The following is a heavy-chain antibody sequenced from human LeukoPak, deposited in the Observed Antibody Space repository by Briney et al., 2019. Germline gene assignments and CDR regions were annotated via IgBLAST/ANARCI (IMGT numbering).Heavy chain of an antibody. CDR1: GFTFSSYA. CDR3: ARRIYCSGGSCYLSNAFDI. Sequence: GGSLRLSCAASGFTFSSYAMHWVRQAPGKGLEYVSAISSNGGSTYYANSVKGRFTISRDNSKNTLCLQMGSLRSEDTAVYYCARRIYCSGGSCYLSNAFDIWGQGTMVTVSS. CDR2: ISSNGGST. D-gene: IGHD2-15*01. J-gene: IGHJ3*02. V-gene: IGHV3-64*01.